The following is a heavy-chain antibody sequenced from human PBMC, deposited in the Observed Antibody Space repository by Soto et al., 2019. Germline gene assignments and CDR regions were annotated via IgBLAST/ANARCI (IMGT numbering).Heavy chain of an antibody. D-gene: IGHD3-22*01. V-gene: IGHV1-18*01. CDR3: ARGHYYDSSGDQNYFDP. J-gene: IGHJ5*02. CDR2: ITTYNGNT. CDR1: GYTFVNYG. Sequence: ASVKVSCKASGYTFVNYGISWVRQAPGQGLEWMGWITTYNGNTNYAQKLQGRVTMTTDTSTNTAYMELRSLRSDDTAVYYCARGHYYDSSGDQNYFDPWGQGTLVTVSS.